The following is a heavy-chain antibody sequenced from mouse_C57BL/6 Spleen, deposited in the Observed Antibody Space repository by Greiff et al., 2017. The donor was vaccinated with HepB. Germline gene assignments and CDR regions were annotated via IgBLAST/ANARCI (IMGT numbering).Heavy chain of an antibody. Sequence: ESGPGLVKPSQSLSLTCSVTGYSITSGYYWNWIRQFPGNKLEWMGYISYDGSNNYNPSLKNRISITRDTSKNQFFLKLNSVTTEDTATYYCAREERLLRFFDYWGQGTTLTVSS. D-gene: IGHD1-1*01. V-gene: IGHV3-6*01. J-gene: IGHJ2*01. CDR1: GYSITSGYY. CDR3: AREERLLRFFDY. CDR2: ISYDGSN.